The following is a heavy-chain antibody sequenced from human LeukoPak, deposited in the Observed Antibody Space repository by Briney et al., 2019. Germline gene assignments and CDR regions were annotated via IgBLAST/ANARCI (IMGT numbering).Heavy chain of an antibody. V-gene: IGHV3-74*01. D-gene: IGHD2-15*01. CDR3: ACYGIAPPY. CDR2: INNDGSST. Sequence: GGSLRLSCAAPGFTFSNYWMHWVRQAPGKGLVWVSHINNDGSSTSYADSVKGRFTISRDNAKNTLYLQMNSLRTEDTAVYYCACYGIAPPYWGQGTLVTVSS. J-gene: IGHJ4*02. CDR1: GFTFSNYW.